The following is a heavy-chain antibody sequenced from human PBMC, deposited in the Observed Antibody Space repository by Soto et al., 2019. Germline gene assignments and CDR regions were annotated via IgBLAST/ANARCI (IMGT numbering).Heavy chain of an antibody. J-gene: IGHJ4*02. CDR1: GGSFSGYY. V-gene: IGHV4-34*01. CDR3: AQLGGLHLGILSFGKAYHFDY. D-gene: IGHD3-16*02. CDR2: INHSGST. Sequence: PSETLSLTCAVYGGSFSGYYWSWIRQPPGKRLEWIGEINHSGSTNYNPSLKSRATISVDTYKKRFSLKLSSVTAADTGVYYCAQLGGLHLGILSFGKAYHFDYWGQGTLVTVSS.